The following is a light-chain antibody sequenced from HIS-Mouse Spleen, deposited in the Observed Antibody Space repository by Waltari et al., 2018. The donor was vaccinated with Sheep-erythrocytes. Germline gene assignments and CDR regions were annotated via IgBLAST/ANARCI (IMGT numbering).Light chain of an antibody. CDR1: SSDVGGYNS. CDR3: CSYAGSYNHV. V-gene: IGLV2-11*01. CDR2: DVS. Sequence: QSALTQPRSVSGSPGQSVTISCTGTSSDVGGYNSLPWYQQHPGKAPKLMIYDVSKRPAGVPDRFSGSKSGNTASLTISGLQAEDEADYYCCSYAGSYNHVFATGTKVTVL. J-gene: IGLJ1*01.